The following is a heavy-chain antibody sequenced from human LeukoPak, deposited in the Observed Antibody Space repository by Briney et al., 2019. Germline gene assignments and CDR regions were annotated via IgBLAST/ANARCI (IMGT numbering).Heavy chain of an antibody. Sequence: PGGSLRLSCAVSGFTVSSNYMSWVRQAPGKGLEWASVIYGGGSTYYADSVKGRFTISRDTSKNTLYLQMNSLRVDDTAVYYCASDPGIANGMDVWGQGTTVTVSS. CDR1: GFTVSSNY. CDR3: ASDPGIANGMDV. J-gene: IGHJ6*02. V-gene: IGHV3-66*01. D-gene: IGHD1-26*01. CDR2: IYGGGST.